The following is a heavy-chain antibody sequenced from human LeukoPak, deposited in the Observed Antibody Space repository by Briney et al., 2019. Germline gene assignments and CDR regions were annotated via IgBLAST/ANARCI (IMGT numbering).Heavy chain of an antibody. Sequence: TGGSLRLSCAASGFTFDDYAMHWVRQAPGKGLEWVSGISWNSGSIGYADSVKGRFTISRDNAKNSLYLQMNSLRAEDTAVYYCARTIVATYAYYWGQGTLVTVSS. CDR3: ARTIVATYAYY. D-gene: IGHD5-12*01. V-gene: IGHV3-9*01. CDR1: GFTFDDYA. CDR2: ISWNSGSI. J-gene: IGHJ4*02.